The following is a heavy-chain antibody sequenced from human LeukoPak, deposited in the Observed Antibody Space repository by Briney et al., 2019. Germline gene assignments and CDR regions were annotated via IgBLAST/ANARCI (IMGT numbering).Heavy chain of an antibody. V-gene: IGHV4-30-2*01. CDR3: ARYLSGSYSRQAFDI. D-gene: IGHD1-26*01. CDR1: GGSISSGGYY. J-gene: IGHJ3*02. Sequence: NPSETLSLTCTVSGGSISSGGYYWSWIRQPPGKGLEWIGYIYHSGSTYYNPSLKSRVTISVDRSKNQFSLKLSSVTAADTAVYYCARYLSGSYSRQAFDIWGQGTMVTVSS. CDR2: IYHSGST.